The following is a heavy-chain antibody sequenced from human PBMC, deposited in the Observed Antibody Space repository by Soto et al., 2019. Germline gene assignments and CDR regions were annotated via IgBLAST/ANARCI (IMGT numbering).Heavy chain of an antibody. Sequence: KPSETLSLTCTVSGGSISSGGYYWSWIRQHPGKGLEWIGYIYYSGSTYYNPSLKSRVTISVDTSKNQFSLKLSSVTAADTAVYYCARGPXXXNRYFDYWGQGTLVTVSS. V-gene: IGHV4-31*03. CDR3: ARGPXXXNRYFDY. CDR2: IYYSGST. J-gene: IGHJ4*02. CDR1: GGSISSGGYY.